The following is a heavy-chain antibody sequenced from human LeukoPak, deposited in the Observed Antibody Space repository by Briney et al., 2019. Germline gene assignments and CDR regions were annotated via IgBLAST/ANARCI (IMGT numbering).Heavy chain of an antibody. J-gene: IGHJ5*02. CDR2: IYYSGGT. V-gene: IGHV4-39*07. CDR3: ARHTHVGVLLWFGDSNWFDP. D-gene: IGHD3-10*01. CDR1: GGSTSSNGYY. Sequence: PSETLSLTCTVSGGSTSSNGYYWAWFRQPPGKGLEWIGSIYYSGGTYYNPSLKSRVTISIDTSKNQFSLKLRSVTAADTAVYYCARHTHVGVLLWFGDSNWFDPWGQGTLVTVSS.